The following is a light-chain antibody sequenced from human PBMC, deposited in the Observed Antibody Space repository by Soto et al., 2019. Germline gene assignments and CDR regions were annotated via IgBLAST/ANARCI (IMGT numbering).Light chain of an antibody. CDR1: SSDVGGYNY. CDR2: EVS. V-gene: IGLV2-14*01. Sequence: QSALTQPASVSGSPGQSITISCTGTSSDVGGYNYVSWYQQHPGKAPKLMIYEVSNRPSGVSNRFSGSKSGNTASLTISGLQAEDEADYYCSSYTSSSTLPVVFGGGTQLTVL. J-gene: IGLJ2*01. CDR3: SSYTSSSTLPVV.